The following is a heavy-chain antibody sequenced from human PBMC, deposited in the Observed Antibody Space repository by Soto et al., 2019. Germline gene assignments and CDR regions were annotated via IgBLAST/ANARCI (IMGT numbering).Heavy chain of an antibody. V-gene: IGHV3-33*01. CDR2: IWYDGSNK. CDR1: GFTFSSYG. CDR3: ARDLYSSLVLGY. Sequence: GGSLRLSCAASGFTFSSYGMHWVRQAPGKGLEWVAVIWYDGSNKYYADSVKGRLTISRDNSKNTLYLQMNSLRAEDTAVYYCARDLYSSLVLGYWGQGTLVTVSS. J-gene: IGHJ4*02. D-gene: IGHD6-6*01.